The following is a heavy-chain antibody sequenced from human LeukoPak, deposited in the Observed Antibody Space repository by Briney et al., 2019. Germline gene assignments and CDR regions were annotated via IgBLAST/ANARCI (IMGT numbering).Heavy chain of an antibody. CDR1: GGSISYYY. V-gene: IGHV4-59*08. CDR3: ARASRDSSGYYYGFDS. D-gene: IGHD3-22*01. J-gene: IGHJ4*02. Sequence: KPSETLSLTCTVSGGSISYYYWSWIRQPPGKGLEWIGYISNSGSINCNPSLKSRVTISLDTSKNQFSLNLSSVTAADTAVYYCARASRDSSGYYYGFDSWGQGTLVTVSS. CDR2: ISNSGSI.